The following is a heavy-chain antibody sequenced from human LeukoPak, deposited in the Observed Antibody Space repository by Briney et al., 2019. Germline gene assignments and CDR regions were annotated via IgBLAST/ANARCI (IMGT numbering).Heavy chain of an antibody. J-gene: IGHJ5*02. D-gene: IGHD3-9*01. Sequence: GGSLRLSCAASGFTFSSYAMHWVRQAPGKGLEWVAVISYDGSNKYYADSVKGRFTISRDNSKNTLYLQMNSLRAEDTAVYYCARDPLDILTGYYYNWLDPWGQGTLVTVSS. CDR1: GFTFSSYA. V-gene: IGHV3-30-3*01. CDR2: ISYDGSNK. CDR3: ARDPLDILTGYYYNWLDP.